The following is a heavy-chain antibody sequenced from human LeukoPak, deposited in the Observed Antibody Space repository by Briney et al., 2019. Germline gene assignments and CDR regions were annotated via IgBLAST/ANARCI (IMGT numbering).Heavy chain of an antibody. CDR1: GFTFSSYA. D-gene: IGHD3-10*01. V-gene: IGHV3-23*01. Sequence: GGSLRLSCAASGFTFSSYAMSWVRQAPGKGLEWVSAISGSGGSTYYADSVKGRFTISRDNSKNTLYLQMHSLRAEDTAVYYCAKSSITMVRGVISPSPYYYYGMDVWGQGTTVTVSS. CDR2: ISGSGGST. CDR3: AKSSITMVRGVISPSPYYYYGMDV. J-gene: IGHJ6*02.